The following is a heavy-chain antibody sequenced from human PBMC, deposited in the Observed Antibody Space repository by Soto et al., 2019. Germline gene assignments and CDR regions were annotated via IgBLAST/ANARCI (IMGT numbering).Heavy chain of an antibody. CDR2: MNPNSGNT. D-gene: IGHD5-12*01. J-gene: IGHJ6*02. V-gene: IGHV1-8*01. Sequence: ASVKVSCKASGYTFTSYDINWVRQATGQGLEWMGWMNPNSGNTGYAQKFQGRVTMTRNTSISTAYMELSSLRSEDTAVYYCAGDYRWLQNYYYYGMDVWGQGTTVTVSS. CDR1: GYTFTSYD. CDR3: AGDYRWLQNYYYYGMDV.